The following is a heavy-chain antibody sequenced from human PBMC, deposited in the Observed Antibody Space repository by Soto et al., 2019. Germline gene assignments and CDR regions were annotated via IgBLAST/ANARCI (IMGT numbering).Heavy chain of an antibody. V-gene: IGHV2-5*02. CDR1: GFSLSTSGVN. Sequence: QITLKESGPTLVKPTQTLTLTCTFSGFSLSTSGVNVGWIRQPPGKALEWLALIYWDDAKRYSPSLQNRLTITKDTSKNQVVLTMTNIDPVDTATYYCAHRRRGFSYGHYFDYWGQGTLVTVSS. J-gene: IGHJ4*02. CDR2: IYWDDAK. CDR3: AHRRRGFSYGHYFDY. D-gene: IGHD5-18*01.